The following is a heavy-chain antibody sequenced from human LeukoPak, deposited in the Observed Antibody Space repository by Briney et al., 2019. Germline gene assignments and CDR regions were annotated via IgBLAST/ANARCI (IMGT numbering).Heavy chain of an antibody. J-gene: IGHJ4*02. V-gene: IGHV1-46*01. CDR3: ARGGFFLREPPGY. CDR1: GSTFTSYY. Sequence: ASVKLSCTASGSTFTSYYMHWVRQAPGQGLEWMGIINPSGGSTSYAQKFPGRVTMTRDMSTSTVYMQLSSLRSEDTAVYYCARGGFFLREPPGYWGQGTLVTVSS. CDR2: INPSGGST. D-gene: IGHD3-16*01.